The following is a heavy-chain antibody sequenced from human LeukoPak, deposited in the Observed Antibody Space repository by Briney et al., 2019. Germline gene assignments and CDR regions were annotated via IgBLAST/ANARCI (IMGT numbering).Heavy chain of an antibody. J-gene: IGHJ5*02. CDR1: GGSINGDY. Sequence: SETLSLTCSVSGGSINGDYWSWIRHTPGKGLVWIGYIHYSGRTSYNPSLTSRGTITVDTSNDQFSLGRASVTAAGTAVYYLAKETVVVAADDWFGPWGKGTLVTVYS. CDR2: IHYSGRT. V-gene: IGHV4-59*01. CDR3: AKETVVVAADDWFGP. D-gene: IGHD2-15*01.